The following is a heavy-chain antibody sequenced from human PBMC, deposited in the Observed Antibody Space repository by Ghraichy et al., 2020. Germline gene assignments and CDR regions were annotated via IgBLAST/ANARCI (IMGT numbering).Heavy chain of an antibody. V-gene: IGHV3-23*01. Sequence: GGSLRLSCAASGFTFSTYGMSWVRQAPGKGLEWVSAISGDGSGTYYADSVKGRFTVSRDNSKNTLYLQMSSLRAEDTAVYHCAKDQAVVPAAFLDYWGQGTLVTVSS. J-gene: IGHJ4*02. D-gene: IGHD2-2*01. CDR1: GFTFSTYG. CDR3: AKDQAVVPAAFLDY. CDR2: ISGDGSGT.